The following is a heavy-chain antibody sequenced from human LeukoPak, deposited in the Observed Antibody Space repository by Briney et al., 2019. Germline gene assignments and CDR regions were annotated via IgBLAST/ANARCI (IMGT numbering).Heavy chain of an antibody. J-gene: IGHJ4*02. CDR1: GYTFTSYD. V-gene: IGHV1-18*01. D-gene: IGHD3-16*02. CDR2: ISAYNGNT. CDR3: ARDLSDYVWGSYRYQNFDY. Sequence: GASVKVSCKASGYTFTSYDISWVRQAPGQGLEWMGWISAYNGNTNYAQKLQGRVTMTTDTSTSTAYMELRSLRSDDTAVYYCARDLSDYVWGSYRYQNFDYWGQGTLVTVSS.